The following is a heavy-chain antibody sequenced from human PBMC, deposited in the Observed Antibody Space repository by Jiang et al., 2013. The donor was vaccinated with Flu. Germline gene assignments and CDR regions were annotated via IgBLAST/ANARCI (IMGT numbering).Heavy chain of an antibody. CDR2: INGGNGNT. V-gene: IGHV1-3*01. CDR3: VRERGIRKDFDH. CDR1: GYSFTNYA. Sequence: GAEVKKPGASVKVSCQASGYSFTNYAMHWVRQAPGQRLEWMGWINGGNGNTKYSQNFQDRVTLSRDTYASTAYMELSGLTSEDTAIYFCVRERGIRKDFDHWGQGTLVTVSS. D-gene: IGHD3-16*01. J-gene: IGHJ4*02.